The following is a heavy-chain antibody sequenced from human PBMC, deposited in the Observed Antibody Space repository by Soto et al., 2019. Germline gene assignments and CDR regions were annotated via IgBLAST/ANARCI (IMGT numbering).Heavy chain of an antibody. J-gene: IGHJ6*02. CDR3: ARDLLYSSSWYWDYYYGMDV. D-gene: IGHD6-13*01. CDR2: ISSSSSYI. V-gene: IGHV3-21*01. Sequence: GGSLRLSCAASGFTFSSYSMNWVRQAPGKGLEWVSSISSSSSYIYYADSVKGRFTISRDNAKNSLYLQMNSLRAEDTAVYYCARDLLYSSSWYWDYYYGMDVWGQGTTVTVSS. CDR1: GFTFSSYS.